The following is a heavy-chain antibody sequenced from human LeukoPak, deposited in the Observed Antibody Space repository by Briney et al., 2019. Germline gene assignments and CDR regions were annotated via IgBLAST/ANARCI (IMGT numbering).Heavy chain of an antibody. D-gene: IGHD3-3*01. CDR3: ARHRPDFWSGYYPYFAY. CDR1: GGSISSGGYD. CDR2: IYDSGST. V-gene: IGHV4-30-2*01. Sequence: SETLSLTCTGSGGSISSGGYDWRWIRQPPGKGGEWIGYIYDSGSTYYNPSLKSRVTISVDRSKNQFSLKLSSVTAADTAVYYCARHRPDFWSGYYPYFAYWGQGTLVTVSS. J-gene: IGHJ4*02.